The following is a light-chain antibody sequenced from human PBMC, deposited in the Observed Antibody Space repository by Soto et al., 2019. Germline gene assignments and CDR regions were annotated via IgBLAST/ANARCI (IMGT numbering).Light chain of an antibody. Sequence: QMTQSPSSLSASVGDRVTISCRASQNGNNYLNLYQQKPGKAPKLLIYAASRLQGGDPPRFSGSGSGTDFALTIRSLQPEDFATYYCQQRYSTPPVTFGQGTNLVV. CDR3: QQRYSTPPVT. V-gene: IGKV1-39*01. CDR2: AAS. CDR1: QNGNNY. J-gene: IGKJ2*01.